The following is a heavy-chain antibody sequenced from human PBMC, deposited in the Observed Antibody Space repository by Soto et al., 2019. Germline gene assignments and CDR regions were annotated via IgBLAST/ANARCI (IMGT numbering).Heavy chain of an antibody. D-gene: IGHD1-1*01. CDR3: ATEPPEVLDFDY. CDR2: ISYDGSNK. J-gene: IGHJ4*02. Sequence: QVQLVESGGGVVQPGRSLRLSCAASGFTFSSYGMHWVRQAPGKGLGWVAVISYDGSNKNYADSVKGRFTISRDNSKNTLYLQMNSLRAEDTAVYYCATEPPEVLDFDYWGQGTLVTVSS. V-gene: IGHV3-30*03. CDR1: GFTFSSYG.